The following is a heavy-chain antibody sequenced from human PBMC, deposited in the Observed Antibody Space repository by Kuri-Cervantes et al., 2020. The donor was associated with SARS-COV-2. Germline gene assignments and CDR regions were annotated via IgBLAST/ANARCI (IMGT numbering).Heavy chain of an antibody. J-gene: IGHJ3*02. CDR3: AKDPQLGDAFDI. CDR1: GFTFSSYA. D-gene: IGHD6-6*01. V-gene: IGHV3-23*01. Sequence: GGSLRLSCAASGFTFSSYAMSWVRQAPGKGLEWVSAISGSGGSTYYADSVKGRFTISRDNSKNTQYLQMNSLRAEDTAVYYCAKDPQLGDAFDIWGQGTMVTVSS. CDR2: ISGSGGST.